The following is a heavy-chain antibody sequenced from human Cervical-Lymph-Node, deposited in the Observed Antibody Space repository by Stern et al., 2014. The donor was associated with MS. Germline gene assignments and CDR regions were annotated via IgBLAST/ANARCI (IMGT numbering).Heavy chain of an antibody. V-gene: IGHV3-30*18. CDR3: AKDRGGHVYDGLDV. Sequence: QVQLMQSGGGVVQPGRSLRLSCAASGFTFGSYGMHWVRQAPGKGLEWVAVISYDEENKFYADSVKGRFSISRDNSKNTLYVQMNSLRVEDTAVYYCAKDRGGHVYDGLDVWGQGTTVTVSS. CDR2: ISYDEENK. D-gene: IGHD3-10*01. CDR1: GFTFGSYG. J-gene: IGHJ6*02.